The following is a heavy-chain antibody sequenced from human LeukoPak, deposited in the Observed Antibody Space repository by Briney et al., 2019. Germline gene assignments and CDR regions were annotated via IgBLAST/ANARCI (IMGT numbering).Heavy chain of an antibody. Sequence: GGSLRLSCAASGFTFSSHWMHWVRRAPGKGLVWVSRINSDGSSTSYADSVKGRFTISRDNAKNTLYLQMNSLRAEDTAVYYCARGGDYYDSSGYYYFDYWGQGTLVTVSS. CDR3: ARGGDYYDSSGYYYFDY. J-gene: IGHJ4*02. D-gene: IGHD3-22*01. V-gene: IGHV3-74*01. CDR2: INSDGSST. CDR1: GFTFSSHW.